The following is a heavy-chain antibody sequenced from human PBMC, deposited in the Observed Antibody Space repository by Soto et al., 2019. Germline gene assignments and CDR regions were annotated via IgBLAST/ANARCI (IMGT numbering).Heavy chain of an antibody. CDR3: ARARGDGYNYYYYYGMDV. Sequence: QVQLVESGGGVVQPGRSLRLSCAASGFTFSSYAMHWVRQAPGKGLEWVAVISYDGSNKYYADSVKGRFTISRDNSKNTRYRQMNSLRAEDTAVYYCARARGDGYNYYYYYGMDVWGQGTTVTVSS. J-gene: IGHJ6*02. D-gene: IGHD5-12*01. CDR1: GFTFSSYA. CDR2: ISYDGSNK. V-gene: IGHV3-30-3*01.